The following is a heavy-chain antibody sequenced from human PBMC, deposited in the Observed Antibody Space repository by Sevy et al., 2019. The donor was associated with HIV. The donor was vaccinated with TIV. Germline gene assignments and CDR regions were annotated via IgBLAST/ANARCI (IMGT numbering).Heavy chain of an antibody. CDR3: AKDFTGYNGMDV. Sequence: GGSLRLSCVVSGFTFTTSGMHWVRQAPGKGLEWVAVISYHGRDMFYADSAKGRFTISRDNSDNILYLHMNSLRSEDTAVYYCAKDFTGYNGMDVWGQGTMVTVSS. D-gene: IGHD3-9*01. J-gene: IGHJ6*02. V-gene: IGHV3-30*18. CDR2: ISYHGRDM. CDR1: GFTFTTSG.